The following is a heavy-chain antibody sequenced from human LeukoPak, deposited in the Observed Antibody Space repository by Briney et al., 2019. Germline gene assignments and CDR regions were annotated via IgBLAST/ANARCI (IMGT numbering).Heavy chain of an antibody. D-gene: IGHD2-2*01. Sequence: GGSLRLSCAASGFTFSSYGMHWVRQALGKGLEWVALIQYDGSNKYYPDSVKGRFTISRDNSKNTLYLQMNSLRAEDTAVYYCAKGTIRYCSSTGCYIDYWGQGTLVTVSS. CDR2: IQYDGSNK. CDR3: AKGTIRYCSSTGCYIDY. J-gene: IGHJ4*02. CDR1: GFTFSSYG. V-gene: IGHV3-30*02.